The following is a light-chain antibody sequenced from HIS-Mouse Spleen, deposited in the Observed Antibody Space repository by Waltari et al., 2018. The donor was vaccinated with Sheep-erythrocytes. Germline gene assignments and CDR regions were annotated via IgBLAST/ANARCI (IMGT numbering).Light chain of an antibody. V-gene: IGLV2-8*01. CDR1: SSDVGGYNY. J-gene: IGLJ2*01. CDR2: EVS. Sequence: QSALTQPPSASGSPEQSVTISCTGTSSDVGGYNYVSWYQQPPGKAPKLMIYEVSKRPSGVPDRFSGSKSGNTASLTVSGLQAEDEADYYCQAWDSSTAVFGGGTK. CDR3: QAWDSSTAV.